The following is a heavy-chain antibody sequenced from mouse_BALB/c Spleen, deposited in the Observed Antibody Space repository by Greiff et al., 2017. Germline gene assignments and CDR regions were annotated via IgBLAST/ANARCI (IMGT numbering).Heavy chain of an antibody. D-gene: IGHD2-1*01. J-gene: IGHJ4*01. CDR3: ARSTGLYYGNYYAMDY. V-gene: IGHV2-6-7*01. CDR2: IWGDGST. CDR1: GFSLTGYG. Sequence: QVQLQQSGPGLVAPSQSLSITCTVSGFSLTGYGVNWVRQPPGKGLEWLGMIWGDGSTDYNSALKSRLSISKDNSKSQVFLKMNSLQTDDTARYYCARSTGLYYGNYYAMDYWGQGTSVTVSS.